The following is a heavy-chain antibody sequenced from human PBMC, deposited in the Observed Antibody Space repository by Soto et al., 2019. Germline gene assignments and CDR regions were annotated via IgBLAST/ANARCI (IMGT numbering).Heavy chain of an antibody. J-gene: IGHJ6*02. V-gene: IGHV5-51*01. CDR1: GYSFTSYW. Sequence: GESLKISCKGSGYSFTSYWIGWVRQMPGKGLEWMGIIYPGDSDTRYSPSFQGQVTISADKSISTAYLQWSSLKASDTAMYYCARLGGYDLYYYYGMDVWGQGTTVTVSS. CDR2: IYPGDSDT. CDR3: ARLGGYDLYYYYGMDV. D-gene: IGHD5-12*01.